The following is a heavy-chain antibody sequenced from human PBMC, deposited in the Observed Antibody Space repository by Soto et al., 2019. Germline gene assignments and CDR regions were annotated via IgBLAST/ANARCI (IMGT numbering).Heavy chain of an antibody. CDR3: ASRSPALDY. Sequence: QVQLVESGGGVVQPGRSLRLSCAASGFTVSSFGMHWVRQAPGKGLEWVAVIWYDGSNKYYADSVKGRFTISRDNSKNTLYLQMNSRRADDTAMYYCASRSPALDYWGQGILVTVSS. CDR1: GFTVSSFG. CDR2: IWYDGSNK. D-gene: IGHD2-2*01. V-gene: IGHV3-33*01. J-gene: IGHJ4*02.